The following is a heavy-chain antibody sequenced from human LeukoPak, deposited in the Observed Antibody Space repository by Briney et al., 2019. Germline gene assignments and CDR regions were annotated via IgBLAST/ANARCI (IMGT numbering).Heavy chain of an antibody. D-gene: IGHD3-22*01. V-gene: IGHV1-46*01. CDR2: INPSGGST. CDR1: GYTFTSYY. Sequence: AASVKVSCKASGYTFTSYYMHWVRQAPGQGLERMGIINPSGGSTSYAQKFQGRVTMTRDTSTSTVYMELSSLRSEDTAVYYCARVSGYYDSSGYFDYWGQGTLVTVSS. J-gene: IGHJ4*02. CDR3: ARVSGYYDSSGYFDY.